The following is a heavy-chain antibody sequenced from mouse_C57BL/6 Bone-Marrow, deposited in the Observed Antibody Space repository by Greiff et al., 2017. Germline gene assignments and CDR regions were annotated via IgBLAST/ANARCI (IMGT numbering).Heavy chain of an antibody. J-gene: IGHJ2*01. CDR1: GFNIKDDY. Sequence: EVKLMESGAELVRPGASVKLSCTASGFNIKDDYMHWVKQRPEQGLEWIGWIDPENGDTEYASKFQGKATITADTSSNTAYLQLSSLTSEDTAVYYCTLANWDDYWGQGTTLTVSS. V-gene: IGHV14-4*01. CDR2: IDPENGDT. CDR3: TLANWDDY. D-gene: IGHD4-1*01.